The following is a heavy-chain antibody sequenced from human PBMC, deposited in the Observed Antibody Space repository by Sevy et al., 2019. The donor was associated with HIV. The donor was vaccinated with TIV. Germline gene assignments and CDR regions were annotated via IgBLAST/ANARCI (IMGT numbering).Heavy chain of an antibody. CDR2: ISSSSSTI. V-gene: IGHV3-48*01. J-gene: IGHJ6*02. Sequence: GGSLRLSCAASGFTFSSYSMNWVRQAPGKGLEWVSYISSSSSTIYYADSVKGRFTISRDNAKNSLYLQMNSLRAEDTAVYYCARNGGYCSSTSCRYYYGMDVWGQGTTVTVSS. D-gene: IGHD2-2*01. CDR1: GFTFSSYS. CDR3: ARNGGYCSSTSCRYYYGMDV.